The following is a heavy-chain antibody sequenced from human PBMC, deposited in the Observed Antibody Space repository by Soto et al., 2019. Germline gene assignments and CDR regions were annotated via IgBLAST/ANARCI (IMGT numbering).Heavy chain of an antibody. CDR2: VYYSGTT. CDR3: ARTTAVPNTLRSRYFFDY. Sequence: PSETLSLTCTVSGGSISSGGYYWGWIRQPPGKGLEWIGYVYYSGTTNYNPSLESRVTISVDLSKNRFSLRLSSVTTADTALYYCARTTAVPNTLRSRYFFDYWGQGTLVTVS. CDR1: GGSISSGGYY. J-gene: IGHJ4*02. D-gene: IGHD4-17*01. V-gene: IGHV4-61*08.